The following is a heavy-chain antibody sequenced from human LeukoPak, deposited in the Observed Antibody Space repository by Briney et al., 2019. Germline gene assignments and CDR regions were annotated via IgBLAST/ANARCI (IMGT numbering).Heavy chain of an antibody. V-gene: IGHV4-34*01. CDR2: RNHSGST. CDR3: ARGRLSSSGENQYYFDY. Sequence: SETLSLTCAVYGGSFSGYYWSWVRQPPGKGLEWIGERNHSGSTNYNPSLKSRVTISVDTSKNQFSLKLSSVTAADTAVYYCARGRLSSSGENQYYFDYWGQGTLVTVSS. J-gene: IGHJ4*02. CDR1: GGSFSGYY. D-gene: IGHD6-13*01.